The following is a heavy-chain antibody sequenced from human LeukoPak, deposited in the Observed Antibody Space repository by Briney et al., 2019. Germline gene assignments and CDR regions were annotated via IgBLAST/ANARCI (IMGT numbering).Heavy chain of an antibody. CDR3: ARVTVGARGTAFDI. CDR1: AFTFTSFG. V-gene: IGHV3-7*01. D-gene: IGHD3-16*01. Sequence: GGTLRLSCPASAFTFTSFGMHWVRQAQGKGLEWVANIKQDGSEKYYVDSVKGRFTISRDKAKNSLYLQMNSLRAEDTAVYYCARVTVGARGTAFDIWGQGTMVTVSS. J-gene: IGHJ3*02. CDR2: IKQDGSEK.